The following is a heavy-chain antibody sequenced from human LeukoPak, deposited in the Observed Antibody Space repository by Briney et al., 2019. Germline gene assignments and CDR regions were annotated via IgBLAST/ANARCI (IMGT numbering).Heavy chain of an antibody. V-gene: IGHV4-59*01. D-gene: IGHD6-6*01. CDR3: ARGSIAARPDGLFDY. CDR2: IYYSGST. J-gene: IGHJ4*02. Sequence: SETPSLTCTVSGGSISSYYWSWIRQPPGKGLEWIGYIYYSGSTNYNPSLKSRVTISVDTSKNQFSLKLSSVTAADTAVYYCARGSIAARPDGLFDYWGQGTLVTVSS. CDR1: GGSISSYY.